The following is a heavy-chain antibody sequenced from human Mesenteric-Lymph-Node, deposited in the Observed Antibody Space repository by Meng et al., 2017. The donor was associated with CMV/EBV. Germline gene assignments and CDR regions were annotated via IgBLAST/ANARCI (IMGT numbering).Heavy chain of an antibody. D-gene: IGHD3-16*01. Sequence: AASGLSFHQFAIHWVRQAPGKGLEWVAIVSYDGKQKYYANSVKGRFTISRDNSKNTVHLHMNSLRAEDTATFYCVRSYNDNWHTFEYWGQGTLVTVSS. CDR3: VRSYNDNWHTFEY. CDR2: VSYDGKQK. J-gene: IGHJ4*02. V-gene: IGHV3-30*14. CDR1: GLSFHQFA.